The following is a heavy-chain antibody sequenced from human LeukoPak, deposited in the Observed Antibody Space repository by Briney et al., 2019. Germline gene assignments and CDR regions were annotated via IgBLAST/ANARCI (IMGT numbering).Heavy chain of an antibody. CDR1: GFTFSSYG. D-gene: IGHD1-26*01. Sequence: GGTLRLSCAASGFTFSSYGMSWVRQAPGKGLEWVSAISGSGGSTYYADSVKGRFTISRDNSKNTLYLQMNSLRAEDTAVYYCAKGSSGGSYHPFDYWGQGTLVTVSS. CDR2: ISGSGGST. CDR3: AKGSSGGSYHPFDY. V-gene: IGHV3-23*01. J-gene: IGHJ4*02.